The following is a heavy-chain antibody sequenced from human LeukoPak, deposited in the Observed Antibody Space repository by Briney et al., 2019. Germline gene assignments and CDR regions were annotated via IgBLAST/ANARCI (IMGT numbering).Heavy chain of an antibody. Sequence: GGSLRLSCAASGFTFSSYAMSWVRQAPGKGLEWVSAISGSGGSTYYADSVKGRFTISRDSSKNTLYLQMNSLRAEDTAVYYCASRDTAMVAFDYWGQGTLVTVSS. CDR1: GFTFSSYA. J-gene: IGHJ4*02. CDR3: ASRDTAMVAFDY. V-gene: IGHV3-23*01. CDR2: ISGSGGST. D-gene: IGHD5-18*01.